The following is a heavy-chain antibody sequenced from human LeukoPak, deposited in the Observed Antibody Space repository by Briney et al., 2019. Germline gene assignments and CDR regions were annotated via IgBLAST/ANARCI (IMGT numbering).Heavy chain of an antibody. Sequence: GASVKVSCKASGYSFTGYYMHWVRQAPGQGLEGMGWINPNSGGTNYAQKFQGRVTMTRDTSISTAYMELSRLRSDDTAVYYCAREPPYCSSTSCYIWFDPWGQGTLVTVSS. D-gene: IGHD2-2*02. CDR3: AREPPYCSSTSCYIWFDP. CDR1: GYSFTGYY. CDR2: INPNSGGT. V-gene: IGHV1-2*02. J-gene: IGHJ5*02.